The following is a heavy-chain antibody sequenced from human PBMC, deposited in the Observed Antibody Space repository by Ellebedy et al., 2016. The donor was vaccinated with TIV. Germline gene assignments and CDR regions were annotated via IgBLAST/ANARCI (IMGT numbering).Heavy chain of an antibody. J-gene: IGHJ3*02. Sequence: GGSLRLXXAASGFTFSSYAMSWVRQAPGKGLEWVSAISGSGGSTYYADSVKGRFTISRDNSKNTLYLQMNSLRAEDTAVYYCAKVGLSRKGGFDIWGQGTMVTVSS. CDR2: ISGSGGST. CDR1: GFTFSSYA. CDR3: AKVGLSRKGGFDI. D-gene: IGHD2-2*01. V-gene: IGHV3-23*01.